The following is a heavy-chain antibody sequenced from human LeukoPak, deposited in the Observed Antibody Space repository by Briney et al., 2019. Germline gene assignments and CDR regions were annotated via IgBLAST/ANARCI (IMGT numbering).Heavy chain of an antibody. V-gene: IGHV4-34*01. J-gene: IGHJ4*02. CDR2: INHSGST. Sequence: SETLSLTCAVYGGSFSGYYWSWIRQPPGKGLEWIGEINHSGSTNYNPSLKSRVTISVDTSKNQFSLKLSSVTAADTAVYYCARGVVGKYFDYWGQGTLATVSS. D-gene: IGHD3-22*01. CDR1: GGSFSGYY. CDR3: ARGVVGKYFDY.